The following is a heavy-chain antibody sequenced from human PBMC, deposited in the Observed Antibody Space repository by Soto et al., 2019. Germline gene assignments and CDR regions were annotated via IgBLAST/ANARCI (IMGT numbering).Heavy chain of an antibody. CDR2: IKQDERER. J-gene: IGHJ4*02. CDR3: AXMRWGAGTVPPTIFFDL. CDR1: GFLFSSYW. Sequence: PGGSLRLSCADSGFLFSSYWMTWVRQAPGKGLEWVANIKQDERERYYVDSVKGRFTISRDNAKNSLYLQMNSLRVEDTAVYFCAXMRWGAGTVPPTIFFDLWGQGTLVTVSS. D-gene: IGHD1-1*01. V-gene: IGHV3-7*01.